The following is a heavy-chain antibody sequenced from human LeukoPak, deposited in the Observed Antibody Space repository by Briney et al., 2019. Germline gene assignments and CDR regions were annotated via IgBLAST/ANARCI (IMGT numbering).Heavy chain of an antibody. CDR3: ARDWGGWNTPYYFDY. CDR2: IKQDGSEK. J-gene: IGHJ4*02. Sequence: QPGGSLRLSCAASGFTFSSYWMSWVRQAPGKGLEWVANIKQDGSEKYYVDSVKGRFTISRDNAKNSLYLQMNSLRAEDTAVYYCARDWGGWNTPYYFDYWGQGTLVTVSS. V-gene: IGHV3-7*01. D-gene: IGHD1/OR15-1a*01. CDR1: GFTFSSYW.